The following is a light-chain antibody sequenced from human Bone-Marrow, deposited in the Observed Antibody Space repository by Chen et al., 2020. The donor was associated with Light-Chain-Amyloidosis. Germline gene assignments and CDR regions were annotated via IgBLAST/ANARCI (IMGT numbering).Light chain of an antibody. J-gene: IGLJ3*02. CDR3: QVWDRSSDRPV. CDR2: DDS. Sequence: SYVLTQPSSVSVAPGQTPTIACGGNNIGSTSVHWYQQTPGQASLLVVYDDSDRPSGIPERLSGSNSGNTATLTISRVEAGDEADYYCQVWDRSSDRPVFGGGTKLTVL. V-gene: IGLV3-21*02. CDR1: NIGSTS.